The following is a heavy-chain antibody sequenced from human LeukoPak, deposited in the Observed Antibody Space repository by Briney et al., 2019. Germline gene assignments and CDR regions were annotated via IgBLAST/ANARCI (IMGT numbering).Heavy chain of an antibody. CDR2: ISSTGSAL. CDR3: TRAFATYDY. CDR1: GFTFSTYG. Sequence: PGGSLILSCAASGFTFSTYGMNWVRQAPGKGLEWVSYISSTGSALYNGDSVKGRFTISRDNAKNSLYLQMNSLRDEDTALYYCTRAFATYDYWGQGTLVSVSS. V-gene: IGHV3-48*02. J-gene: IGHJ4*02.